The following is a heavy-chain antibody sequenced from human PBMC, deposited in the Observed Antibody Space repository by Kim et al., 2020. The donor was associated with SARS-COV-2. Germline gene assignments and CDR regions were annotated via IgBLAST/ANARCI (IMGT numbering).Heavy chain of an antibody. CDR3: ARVHGGWFFDD. V-gene: IGHV3-23*01. D-gene: IGHD6-19*01. CDR1: GFTFSIYD. CDR2: LSSDSGFT. J-gene: IGHJ4*02. Sequence: GGSLRLSCAASGFTFSIYDMTWVRQAPGEGLVWVSRLSSDSGFTNTADSVKGRFTISRDNFKSTLYLQMDSLRVEDTAVYHCARVHGGWFFDDWGRGTLV.